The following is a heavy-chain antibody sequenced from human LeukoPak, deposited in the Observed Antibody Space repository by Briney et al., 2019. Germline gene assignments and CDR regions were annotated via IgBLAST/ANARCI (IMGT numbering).Heavy chain of an antibody. CDR1: GGSIGTTNYY. V-gene: IGHV4-39*01. J-gene: IGHJ4*02. CDR3: ARRAGRKDFDY. Sequence: PSETLSLTCTVSGGSIGTTNYYWGWIRPPPGRGLEWIGNIYNSGSTFYNPSLQSRVTISVDTSKNQFSLNLSSVTAADTAVYFCARRAGRKDFDYWGQGTLVIVSS. CDR2: IYNSGST. D-gene: IGHD1-14*01.